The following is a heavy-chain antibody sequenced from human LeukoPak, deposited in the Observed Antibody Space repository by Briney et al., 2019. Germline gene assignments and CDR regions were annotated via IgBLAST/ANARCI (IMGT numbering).Heavy chain of an antibody. V-gene: IGHV1-24*01. D-gene: IGHD4-23*01. CDR2: FDPEESDT. CDR1: GYKLLELS. CDR3: ATSVDGLVTIRTYFEL. Sequence: ASVKVSCKVSGYKLLELSMHWVRQAPGKWLEWMGGFDPEESDTVSPQKFQGRVTMTEDTSTDTAYMELSSLRSEDTAVYYCATSVDGLVTIRTYFELWGQGTPVTVSS. J-gene: IGHJ4*02.